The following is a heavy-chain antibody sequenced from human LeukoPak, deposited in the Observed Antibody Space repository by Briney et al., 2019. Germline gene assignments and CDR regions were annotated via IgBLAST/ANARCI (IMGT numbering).Heavy chain of an antibody. V-gene: IGHV3-21*01. CDR1: GYTFSSYS. J-gene: IGHJ4*02. CDR2: ISVGSNYI. CDR3: ARLRRNSDRSGYYYYYDY. D-gene: IGHD3-22*01. Sequence: PGRSLRLSCAASGYTFSSYSINWVRQAPGKGLEWVSSISVGSNYIYYADSVRGRFSISRDDARNSLYLQMDSLRGDDTAVYYCARLRRNSDRSGYYYYYDYWGQGTLVTVSS.